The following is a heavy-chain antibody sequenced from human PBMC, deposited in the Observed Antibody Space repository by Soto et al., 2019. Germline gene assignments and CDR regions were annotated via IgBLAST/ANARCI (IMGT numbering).Heavy chain of an antibody. Sequence: GGSLRLSCAASGFTFRTFAMHWVRQAPGKGLEWVAVISNDGSNKYFLDSVKGRFTVSRDNSNNTLYLQMDSLRAEDTAVYYCARDKKPFNWSPSILKSYYYGMDVWGQGTKVTVSS. J-gene: IGHJ6*02. D-gene: IGHD1-1*01. CDR3: ARDKKPFNWSPSILKSYYYGMDV. CDR2: ISNDGSNK. CDR1: GFTFRTFA. V-gene: IGHV3-30-3*01.